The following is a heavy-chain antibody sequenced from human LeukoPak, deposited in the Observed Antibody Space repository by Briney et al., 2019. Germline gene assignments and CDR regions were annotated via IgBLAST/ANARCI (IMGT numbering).Heavy chain of an antibody. CDR2: ISSSSSYI. D-gene: IGHD6-6*01. J-gene: IGHJ5*02. CDR1: GFTFSSYS. CDR3: ARAYSSSSAWFDP. Sequence: KPGGSLRLSCAASGFTFSSYSMNWVRQAPGKGLEWVSSISSSSSYIYYADSVKGRFTISRDNAKNSLYLQMNSLRAEDTAVYYCARAYSSSSAWFDPWGQGTLVTVSS. V-gene: IGHV3-21*01.